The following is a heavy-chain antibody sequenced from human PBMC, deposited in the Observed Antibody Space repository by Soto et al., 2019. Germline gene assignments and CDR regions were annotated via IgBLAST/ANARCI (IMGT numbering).Heavy chain of an antibody. Sequence: QVPLEQSGAEVKKPGSSLKVSCKATGGTFDKYAISWVRQAPGQGLEWMAGIIPAYGTPNYAQRFQDRVTIVADESTTTAYMEVNSLRSEDTAIYYCSIVTAYGMDVWGPGTTVIVSS. J-gene: IGHJ6*02. D-gene: IGHD2-15*01. CDR3: SIVTAYGMDV. V-gene: IGHV1-69*01. CDR2: IIPAYGTP. CDR1: GGTFDKYA.